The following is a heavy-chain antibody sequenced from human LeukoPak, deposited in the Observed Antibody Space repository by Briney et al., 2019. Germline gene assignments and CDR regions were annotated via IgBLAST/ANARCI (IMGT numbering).Heavy chain of an antibody. V-gene: IGHV4-34*01. CDR3: ARGSSYYGLGY. D-gene: IGHD3-10*01. CDR1: GGSFSGYY. J-gene: IGHJ4*02. CDR2: INHSGST. Sequence: SETLSLTCAVYGGSFSGYYWSWIRQPPGKGLEWIGEINHSGSTNYNPSLKSRVTISVDTSKNQFSLKLSSVTAADTAVYYCARGSSYYGLGYWGQGTLVTVSS.